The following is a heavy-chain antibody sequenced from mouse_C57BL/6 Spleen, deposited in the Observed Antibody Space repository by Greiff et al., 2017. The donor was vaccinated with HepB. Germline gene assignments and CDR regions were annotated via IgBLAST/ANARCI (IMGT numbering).Heavy chain of an antibody. Sequence: QQPGAELVMPGASVKLSCKASGYTFTSYWMHWVKQRPGQGLEWIGEIDPSDSYTNYNQKFKGKSTLTVDKSSSTAYMQLSSLTSEDSAVYYCASYDGYYFDYWGQGTTLTVSS. CDR1: GYTFTSYW. V-gene: IGHV1-69*01. D-gene: IGHD2-3*01. J-gene: IGHJ2*01. CDR3: ASYDGYYFDY. CDR2: IDPSDSYT.